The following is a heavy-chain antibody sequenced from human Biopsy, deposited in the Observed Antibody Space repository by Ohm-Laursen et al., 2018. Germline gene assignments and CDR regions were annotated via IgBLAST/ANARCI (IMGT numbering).Heavy chain of an antibody. CDR2: IYYSVMT. CDR3: AKGQDLRGGAEYFQH. V-gene: IGHV4-59*02. CDR1: GDSVTKYY. Sequence: SDTLSLTCPVSGDSVTKYYWSWIRQPPGKGLEWIGHIYYSVMTNYNPSLQSRVSISVDTSRNQVSLTLSSVTAADTAVYYCAKGQDLRGGAEYFQHWGQGALVTVSS. J-gene: IGHJ1*01. D-gene: IGHD2-15*01.